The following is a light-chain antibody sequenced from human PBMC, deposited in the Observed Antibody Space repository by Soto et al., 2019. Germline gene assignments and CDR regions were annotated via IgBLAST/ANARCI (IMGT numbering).Light chain of an antibody. CDR3: QHYGTLIT. V-gene: IGKV1-9*01. CDR1: QDIAIY. Sequence: IQLTQSPSSLSASVGDRVTITCRASQDIAIYLAWYQQKPGEAPKLLIYAASTLYGGVPSRFSGSGSGTDFALTITSLQAEDFAVYYCQHYGTLITFGQGTRLELK. J-gene: IGKJ5*01. CDR2: AAS.